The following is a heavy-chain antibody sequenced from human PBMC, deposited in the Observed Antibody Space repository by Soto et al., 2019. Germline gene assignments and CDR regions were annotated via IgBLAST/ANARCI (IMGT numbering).Heavy chain of an antibody. Sequence: PGGSLRLSCAASGFTFSDYYMSWIRQAPGKGLEWVSYISSSSSYTNYADSVKGRFTISRDNAKNSLYLQMNSLRAEDTAVYYCARGDYYDSSGYLFDYWGQRTLVTVSS. CDR3: ARGDYYDSSGYLFDY. D-gene: IGHD3-22*01. CDR2: ISSSSSYT. J-gene: IGHJ4*02. CDR1: GFTFSDYY. V-gene: IGHV3-11*06.